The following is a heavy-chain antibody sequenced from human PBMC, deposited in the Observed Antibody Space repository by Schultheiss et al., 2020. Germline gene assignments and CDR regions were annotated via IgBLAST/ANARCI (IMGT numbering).Heavy chain of an antibody. V-gene: IGHV3-48*01. D-gene: IGHD3-22*01. J-gene: IGHJ4*01. CDR3: AKEIINMNIVVSFDY. CDR1: GFTFSSYS. CDR2: ISSSSSTI. Sequence: GGSLRLSCAASGFTFSSYSMNWVRQAPGKGLEWVSYISSSSSTIYYADSVKGRFTISRDNAKNSLYLQMNSLRAEDTAVYYCAKEIINMNIVVSFDYWGQGSLVTVSS.